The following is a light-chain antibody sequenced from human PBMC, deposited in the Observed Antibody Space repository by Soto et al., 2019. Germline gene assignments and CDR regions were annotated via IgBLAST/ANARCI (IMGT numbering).Light chain of an antibody. CDR3: QQYNSYSRT. CDR2: DAS. CDR1: QSISSY. J-gene: IGKJ1*01. Sequence: DIQMTQSPSSLSACVGDRVTITCRASQSISSYLNWYQQKPGKAPKLLIYDASSLESGVPSRFSGSGSGTEFTLTISSLQPDDFATYYCQQYNSYSRTFGQGTKVDI. V-gene: IGKV1-5*01.